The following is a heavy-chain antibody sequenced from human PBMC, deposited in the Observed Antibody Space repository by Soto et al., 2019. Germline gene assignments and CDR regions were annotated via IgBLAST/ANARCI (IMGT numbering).Heavy chain of an antibody. Sequence: GGSLRLSCAASGLTFGTYGINWVRRAPGGGLEWVASISISGSFIYYADSVKGRFTISRDDAEKSLYLQMNSLRAEDTALYYCAREPEGIAAALDYWGRGTLVTVPS. CDR2: ISISGSFI. V-gene: IGHV3-21*01. CDR3: AREPEGIAAALDY. J-gene: IGHJ4*02. D-gene: IGHD6-13*01. CDR1: GLTFGTYG.